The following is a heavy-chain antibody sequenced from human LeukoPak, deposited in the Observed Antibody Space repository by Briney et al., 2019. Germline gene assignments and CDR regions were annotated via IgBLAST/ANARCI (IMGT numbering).Heavy chain of an antibody. CDR2: IIPIFGTA. J-gene: IGHJ4*02. D-gene: IGHD5-24*01. Sequence: ASVKVSCKASGGTFSSYAISWLRQAPGQGLEWMGGIIPIFGTANYAQKFQGRVTITTDESTSTAYMELSSLRSEDTAVYYCAREGGYNKVIYWGQETLVIVSS. V-gene: IGHV1-69*05. CDR1: GGTFSSYA. CDR3: AREGGYNKVIY.